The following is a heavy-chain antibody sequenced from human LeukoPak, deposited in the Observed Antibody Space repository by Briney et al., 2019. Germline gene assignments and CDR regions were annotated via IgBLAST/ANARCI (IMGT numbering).Heavy chain of an antibody. Sequence: ASVKVSCKASGYTFTSYAMHWARQAPGQRLEWMGWINAGNGNTKYSQKFQGRVTITRDTSASTAYMELSSLRSEDTAVYYCARDPGGPGYSYYYYYYGMDVWGQGTTVTVSS. J-gene: IGHJ6*02. V-gene: IGHV1-3*01. CDR1: GYTFTSYA. CDR3: ARDPGGPGYSYYYYYYGMDV. CDR2: INAGNGNT. D-gene: IGHD2-21*01.